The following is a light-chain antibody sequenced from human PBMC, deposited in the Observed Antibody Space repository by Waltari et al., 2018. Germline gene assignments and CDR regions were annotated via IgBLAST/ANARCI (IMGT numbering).Light chain of an antibody. CDR2: ENT. CDR3: GTWDSSLSGAV. J-gene: IGLJ7*01. CDR1: RPNIGYNY. Sequence: QSVLTQPPSVSAAPGQRVTTSCPGGRPNIGYNYVSWYRQFPGTAPKLLIYENTDRPSEIPGRFSGSKSGTSATQDITGLQAGDEADYYCGTWDSSLSGAVFGGGTHLTVL. V-gene: IGLV1-51*02.